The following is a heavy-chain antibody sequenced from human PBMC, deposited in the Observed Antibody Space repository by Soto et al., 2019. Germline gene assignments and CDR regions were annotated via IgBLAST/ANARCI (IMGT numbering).Heavy chain of an antibody. CDR3: ARVWYSESSGAFDI. Sequence: QVQLVQSGDEVKKVGASVRVSCKASGYSFILHGISWVRQAPGQGLEWMGWISGYNGNTNYAQKVQGRVAMTTDTSTNTVYMELRSLKSDDTAVYFCARVWYSESSGAFDIWGQGTKVTVSS. J-gene: IGHJ3*02. CDR1: GYSFILHG. CDR2: ISGYNGNT. V-gene: IGHV1-18*04. D-gene: IGHD1-1*01.